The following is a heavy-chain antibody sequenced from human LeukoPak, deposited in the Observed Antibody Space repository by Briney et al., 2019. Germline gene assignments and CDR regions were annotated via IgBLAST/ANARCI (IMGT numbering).Heavy chain of an antibody. V-gene: IGHV1-69*01. J-gene: IGHJ4*02. CDR2: IIPIFGTA. Sequence: SVKVSCXASGGTFSSYAISWVRQAPGQGLAWMGGIIPIFGTANYAQKFQGRVTITADESTSTAYMELSSLRSEDTAVYYCARDRRGDGYAGYWGQGTLVTVSS. CDR1: GGTFSSYA. CDR3: ARDRRGDGYAGY. D-gene: IGHD5-12*01.